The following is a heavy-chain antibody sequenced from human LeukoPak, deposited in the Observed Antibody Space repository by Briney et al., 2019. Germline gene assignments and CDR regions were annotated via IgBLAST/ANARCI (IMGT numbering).Heavy chain of an antibody. V-gene: IGHV4-61*02. CDR2: IYTSGST. CDR3: ARGVSSSSGVRFDY. CDR1: GGSISSGSYY. Sequence: PSQTLSLTCTVSGGSISSGSYYWSWIQQPAGKGLEWIGRIYTSGSTNYNPSLKSRVTISVDTSKNQFSLKLSSVTAADTAVYYCARGVSSSSGVRFDYWGQGTLVTVSS. D-gene: IGHD6-6*01. J-gene: IGHJ4*02.